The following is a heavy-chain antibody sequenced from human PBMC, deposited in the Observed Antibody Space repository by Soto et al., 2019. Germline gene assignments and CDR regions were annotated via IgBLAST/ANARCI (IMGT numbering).Heavy chain of an antibody. CDR3: AHRNGFGESFDY. V-gene: IGHV2-5*02. CDR2: IYWDDDK. Sequence: QITLKESGPTLVKPTQTLTLTCTFSGFSLSTSGVGVGWIRQPPGKALEWLALIYWDDDKRYSPSLKSRLTITKDTPKNQVVLTMTNMDPVDTATYYCAHRNGFGESFDYWGQGTLVTVSS. J-gene: IGHJ4*02. D-gene: IGHD3-10*01. CDR1: GFSLSTSGVG.